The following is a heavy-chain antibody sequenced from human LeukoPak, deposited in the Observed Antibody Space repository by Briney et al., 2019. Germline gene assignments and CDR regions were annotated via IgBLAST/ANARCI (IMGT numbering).Heavy chain of an antibody. D-gene: IGHD6-19*01. CDR2: ISGSGGGT. CDR3: AKDRAAVGYNY. CDR1: GFTFSSYS. V-gene: IGHV3-23*01. Sequence: GGSLRLSCAASGFTFSSYSMNWVRQAPGQGLEWVSAISGSGGGTYYADSVKGRFTISRDNSKNTLYLQMNSLRAEDMAAYYCAKDRAAVGYNYWGQGTLVTVSS. J-gene: IGHJ4*02.